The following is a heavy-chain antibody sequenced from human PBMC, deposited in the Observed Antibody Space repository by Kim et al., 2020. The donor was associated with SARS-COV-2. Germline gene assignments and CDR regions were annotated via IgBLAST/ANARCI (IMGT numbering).Heavy chain of an antibody. J-gene: IGHJ3*02. Sequence: GESLKISCQGSGDTFRGYWIAWVRQMPGKGLEWMGSLYSGDSDTRYSPSFQGRVRMSADKSLTTAFLEWSSLKVSDTAVYYCATTLTRTWNDVFDIWGQGTMVTVSS. CDR1: GDTFRGYW. CDR2: LYSGDSDT. CDR3: ATTLTRTWNDVFDI. D-gene: IGHD1-1*01. V-gene: IGHV5-51*01.